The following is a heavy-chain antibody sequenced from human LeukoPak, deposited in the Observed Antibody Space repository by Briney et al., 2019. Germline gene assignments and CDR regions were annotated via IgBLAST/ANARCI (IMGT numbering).Heavy chain of an antibody. CDR1: GFTFNTYS. CDR2: IDNDGSTT. J-gene: IGHJ4*02. V-gene: IGHV3-74*01. D-gene: IGHD3-10*01. Sequence: GGSLRLSCEASGFTFNTYSMNWARQAPGKGLVWVSRIDNDGSTTAYADSVKGRFTISRDNAKDTLYLQMNSLRAEDTAVYYCARDEKDYYGSGSYNYWGQGILVTVSS. CDR3: ARDEKDYYGSGSYNY.